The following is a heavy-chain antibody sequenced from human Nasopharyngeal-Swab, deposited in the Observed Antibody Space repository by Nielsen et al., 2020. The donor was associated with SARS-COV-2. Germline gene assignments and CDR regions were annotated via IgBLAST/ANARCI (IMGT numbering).Heavy chain of an antibody. CDR2: ISYDGRNK. D-gene: IGHD1-26*01. CDR3: ARGRSSGSYYLVPYYFDY. V-gene: IGHV3-30-3*01. J-gene: IGHJ4*02. Sequence: GGSLRLSCAASGFTFSSYAMHWVRQAPGKGLEWVAVISYDGRNKYYADSVKGRFTISRDNSKNTLYLQMNSLRAEDTAVYYCARGRSSGSYYLVPYYFDYWGQGTLVTVSS. CDR1: GFTFSSYA.